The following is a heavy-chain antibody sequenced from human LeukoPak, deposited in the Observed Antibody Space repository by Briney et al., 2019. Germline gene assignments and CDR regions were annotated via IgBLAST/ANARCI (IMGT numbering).Heavy chain of an antibody. Sequence: GGSLTLSCAASGFSFSDYAMVGLRQAPRKGLEWVSGISSGGHDATFYADSVKGCFPVSRDNSKNTLYLQMNFLRVEDTALYYCAKDGLSYDTSTHIYHVDHWGQGTLVTVSS. V-gene: IGHV3-23*01. J-gene: IGHJ1*01. CDR1: GFSFSDYA. CDR2: ISSGGHDAT. D-gene: IGHD3-22*01. CDR3: AKDGLSYDTSTHIYHVDH.